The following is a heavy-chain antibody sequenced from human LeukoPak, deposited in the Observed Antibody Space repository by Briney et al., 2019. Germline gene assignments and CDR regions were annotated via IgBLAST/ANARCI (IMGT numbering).Heavy chain of an antibody. CDR2: IKQDGSEK. Sequence: PGGSLRLSCAASGFTFSSYWMNWVRQAPGKGLEWVANIKQDGSEKYYVDSVKGRFTISRDNAKNSLYLQMNSLRAEDTAVYYCARVKEAKHAYYMDVWGKGTTVTVSS. CDR3: ARVKEAKHAYYMDV. CDR1: GFTFSSYW. J-gene: IGHJ6*03. D-gene: IGHD4/OR15-4a*01. V-gene: IGHV3-7*01.